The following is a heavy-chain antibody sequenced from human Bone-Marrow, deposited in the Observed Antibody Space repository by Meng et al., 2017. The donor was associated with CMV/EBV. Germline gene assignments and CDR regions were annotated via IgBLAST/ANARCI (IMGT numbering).Heavy chain of an antibody. J-gene: IGHJ3*01. Sequence: GGSLRLSCAASGFTFSSYAMSWVRQAPGKGREWVSGISVAGDETYYADPVKGRFTISRDNSKNTHYLQMSSLRVEDTAVYFCARRMVNFAFDLWGQGTMVTVSS. V-gene: IGHV3-23*01. CDR1: GFTFSSYA. CDR3: ARRMVNFAFDL. D-gene: IGHD5-18*01. CDR2: ISVAGDET.